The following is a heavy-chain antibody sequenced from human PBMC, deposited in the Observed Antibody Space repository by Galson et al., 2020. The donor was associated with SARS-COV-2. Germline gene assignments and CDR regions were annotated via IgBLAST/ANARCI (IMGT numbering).Heavy chain of an antibody. V-gene: IGHV3-30-3*01. Sequence: GESLKISCVVSGFTFSSYTMHWVHQAPGKGLEWVAIISNDGSKKDHGDSMKGRFSISRDNSQNTLYLQMNSLRPEDTAVYYCARARYCSGGYCFLFEYGGQGNLVSFSS. CDR2: ISNDGSKK. CDR1: GFTFSSYT. CDR3: ARARYCSGGYCFLFEY. J-gene: IGHJ4*02. D-gene: IGHD2-15*01.